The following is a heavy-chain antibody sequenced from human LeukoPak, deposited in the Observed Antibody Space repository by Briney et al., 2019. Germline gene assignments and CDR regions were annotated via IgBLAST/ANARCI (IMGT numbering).Heavy chain of an antibody. CDR1: GFTFSSYE. J-gene: IGHJ6*02. Sequence: GGSLRLSCAASGFTFSSYEMNWVRQAPGKGLEWVSYISSSGSTIYYADSVKGRFTISRDNAKNSLYLQMNSLRAEDTAVYYCARFEEAVYYYYYGMDVWGQGTTVTVSS. CDR3: ARFEEAVYYYYYGMDV. CDR2: ISSSGSTI. D-gene: IGHD3-9*01. V-gene: IGHV3-48*03.